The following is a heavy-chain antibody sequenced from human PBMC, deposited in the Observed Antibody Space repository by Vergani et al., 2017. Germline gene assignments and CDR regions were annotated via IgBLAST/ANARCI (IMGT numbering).Heavy chain of an antibody. J-gene: IGHJ6*02. CDR1: GGTFSSYA. Sequence: QVQLVQSGAEVKKPGSSVKVSCKASGGTFSSYAISWVRQAPGQGLEWMGRIIPIFGTANYAQKFQGRVTITADESTSTAYMELSSLRSEDTAVYYCASYYGSGSYYSPDYYYYGMDVWGQGTTVTVSS. V-gene: IGHV1-69*18. D-gene: IGHD3-10*01. CDR2: IIPIFGTA. CDR3: ASYYGSGSYYSPDYYYYGMDV.